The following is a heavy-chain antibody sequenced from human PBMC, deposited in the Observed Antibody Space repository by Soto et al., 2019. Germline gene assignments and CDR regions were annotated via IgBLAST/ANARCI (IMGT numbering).Heavy chain of an antibody. J-gene: IGHJ4*02. Sequence: SVKVCCKASGGAFSSYAIRWVRQAPGQGLEWMGGVIPIFGTANYAQKFQGRCTITAAESTSTADMELNSLRAEDTAVYYCPRDPRRFRGWYVPGYRGQGTLVTVSS. CDR1: GGAFSSYA. CDR2: VIPIFGTA. D-gene: IGHD6-19*01. V-gene: IGHV1-69*13. CDR3: PRDPRRFRGWYVPGY.